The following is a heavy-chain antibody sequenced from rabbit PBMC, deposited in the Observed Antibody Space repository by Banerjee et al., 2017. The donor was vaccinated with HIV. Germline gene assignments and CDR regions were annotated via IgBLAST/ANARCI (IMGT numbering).Heavy chain of an antibody. CDR1: GFYFSNGYV. J-gene: IGHJ4*01. CDR2: IYTGDGDT. D-gene: IGHD1-1*01. CDR3: ASGYSDIVFNL. V-gene: IGHV1S45*01. Sequence: QEQLEESGGDLVKPEGSLTLTCTASGFYFSNGYVMCWVRQAPGKGLEWIACIYTGDGDTYYASWAKGRFTISKTSSTTVTLQMTSLTAADTATYFCASGYSDIVFNLWGQGTLVTVS.